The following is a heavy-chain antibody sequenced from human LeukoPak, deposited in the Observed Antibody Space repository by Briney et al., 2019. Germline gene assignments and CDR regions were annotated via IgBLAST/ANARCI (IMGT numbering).Heavy chain of an antibody. CDR2: INPNSGGT. CDR3: AREAYYYDSSDYYQGDAFDI. Sequence: ASVKVSCKASGYTFTGYYIHWVRQAPGQGLEWMGWINPNSGGTNYAQKFQGRVTMTRDTSISTAYMELSRLRSDDTAVYYCAREAYYYDSSDYYQGDAFDIWGQGTMVTVSS. CDR1: GYTFTGYY. V-gene: IGHV1-2*02. D-gene: IGHD3-22*01. J-gene: IGHJ3*02.